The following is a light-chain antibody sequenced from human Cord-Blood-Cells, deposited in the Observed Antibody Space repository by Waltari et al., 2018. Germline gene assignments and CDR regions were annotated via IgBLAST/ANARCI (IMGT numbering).Light chain of an antibody. CDR3: QQYYSYPFT. V-gene: IGKV1-8*01. J-gene: IGKJ3*01. Sequence: AIRMTQSPSSLSASTGDRVTITCRASQGISIYLTWYQQKPGIAPKLLIYTASTLQSGVPSRFSGSGSGTDFTLTISCLQSEDFATYYCQQYYSYPFTFGPGTKVDIK. CDR1: QGISIY. CDR2: TAS.